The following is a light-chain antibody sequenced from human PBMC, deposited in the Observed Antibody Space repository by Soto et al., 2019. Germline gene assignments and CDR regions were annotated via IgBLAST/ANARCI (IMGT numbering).Light chain of an antibody. CDR3: QQYDDSARYK. CDR2: ATS. Sequence: EIVLTQSPGTLSLSPGERATLSCRASQSINTRYSAWYQQKPGQPPSLLIYATSSTAPGIPDRFSGSGSGTDFTLTISRLEPEDFAVYYCQQYDDSARYKFGQGTNLDIK. CDR1: QSINTRY. V-gene: IGKV3-20*01. J-gene: IGKJ2*01.